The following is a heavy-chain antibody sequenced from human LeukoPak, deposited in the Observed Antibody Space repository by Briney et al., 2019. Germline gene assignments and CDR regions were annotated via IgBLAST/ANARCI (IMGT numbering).Heavy chain of an antibody. J-gene: IGHJ4*02. CDR1: RGSLSRASYC. CDR2: ICTSGST. CDR3: ARSSGSYYWSLDY. Sequence: SETLSLTCTVSRGSLSRASYCWSSTRQPAGEGLEWIGRICTSGSTSYHPSLKSRVTISGDTSKCQFSLKLSSVTAADTAVYYCARSSGSYYWSLDYWGQGTLVTVSS. V-gene: IGHV4-61*02. D-gene: IGHD1-26*01.